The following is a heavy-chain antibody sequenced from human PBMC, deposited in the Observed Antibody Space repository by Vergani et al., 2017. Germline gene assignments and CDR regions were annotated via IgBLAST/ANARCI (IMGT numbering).Heavy chain of an antibody. J-gene: IGHJ6*02. CDR2: ISSSSSYI. D-gene: IGHD2-15*01. CDR1: GFTTGDYV. Sequence: EAQLAESGGGLVQPGQSLRLSCTASGFTTGDYVMSWFRQAPGNGLEWVSSISSSSSYIYYADSVKGRFTISRDNAKNSLYLQMNSLRAEDTAVYYCAGVSFLMARPNCSGGSCEAYYYYYGMDVWGQGTTVTVSS. V-gene: IGHV3-21*01. CDR3: AGVSFLMARPNCSGGSCEAYYYYYGMDV.